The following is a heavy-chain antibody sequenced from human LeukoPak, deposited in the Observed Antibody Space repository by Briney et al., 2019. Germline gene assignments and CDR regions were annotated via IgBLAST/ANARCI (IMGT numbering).Heavy chain of an antibody. CDR3: ARGYSYGFDY. V-gene: IGHV1-2*06. CDR1: GYTFTGYH. D-gene: IGHD5-18*01. J-gene: IGHJ4*02. CDR2: INPNSGGT. Sequence: ASVKVSCTASGYTFTGYHMHWVRQAPGQGLEWMGRINPNSGGTNYAQKFQGRVTMTRDTSISTAYMELSRLRSDDTAVYYCARGYSYGFDYWGQGTLVTVSS.